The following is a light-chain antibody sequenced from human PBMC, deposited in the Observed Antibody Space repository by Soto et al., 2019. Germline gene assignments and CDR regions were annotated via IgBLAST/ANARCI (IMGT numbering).Light chain of an antibody. Sequence: DIQMTQSLSSLSASVADTVTITCRASQSISNSLSWYQQKPGKAPKFLIYVASTLQRGVPSRFIGSGSGTDFTLTISSLQPEDVATYYCQQTFSPPYTFGQGTKLEIK. CDR3: QQTFSPPYT. J-gene: IGKJ2*01. V-gene: IGKV1-39*01. CDR2: VAS. CDR1: QSISNS.